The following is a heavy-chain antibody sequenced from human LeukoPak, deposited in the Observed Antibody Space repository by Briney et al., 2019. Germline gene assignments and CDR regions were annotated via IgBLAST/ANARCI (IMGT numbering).Heavy chain of an antibody. V-gene: IGHV3-48*01. CDR3: ARDGGYRSSWNRFDY. D-gene: IGHD6-13*01. CDR1: GFTFSSYN. CDR2: ISSSSSTI. J-gene: IGHJ4*02. Sequence: PGGSLRLSCAASGFTFSSYNMNWVREAPGEGREWGSYISSSSSTIYYADSVKGRFTISRDNAKNSLYLQMNSLRAEDTAVYYCARDGGYRSSWNRFDYWGQGALVTVSS.